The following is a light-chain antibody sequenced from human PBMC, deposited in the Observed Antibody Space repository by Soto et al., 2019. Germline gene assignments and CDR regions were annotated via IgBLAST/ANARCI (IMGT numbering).Light chain of an antibody. CDR1: SSNIGGNS. V-gene: IGLV1-51*01. CDR3: SSYTSSNTLYV. Sequence: QSVLTQPPSVSAAPGQKVTISCSGSSSNIGGNSVSWYQQLPGTAPKLLIYDDDKRPSGIPDRFSGSKSGTSATLGITGFQAEDEADYYCSSYTSSNTLYVFGTGTKVTVL. J-gene: IGLJ1*01. CDR2: DDD.